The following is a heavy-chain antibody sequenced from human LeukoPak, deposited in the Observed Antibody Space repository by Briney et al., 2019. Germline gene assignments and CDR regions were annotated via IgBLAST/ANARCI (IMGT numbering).Heavy chain of an antibody. CDR2: ISSSASII. J-gene: IGHJ4*02. CDR1: GFTFSSYE. Sequence: GGSLRLSCAASGFTFSSYEMNWVRQAPGRGLEWVSFISSSASIIQYADSVKGRFTISRDTAKNTLYLQMNSLRAEDTAVYYWAGEYSRWTGRCFDYWGQGTLVTVSS. D-gene: IGHD6-13*01. V-gene: IGHV3-48*03. CDR3: AGEYSRWTGRCFDY.